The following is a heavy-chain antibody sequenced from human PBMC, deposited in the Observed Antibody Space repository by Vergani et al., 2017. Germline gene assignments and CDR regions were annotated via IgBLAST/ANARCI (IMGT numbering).Heavy chain of an antibody. J-gene: IGHJ5*02. V-gene: IGHV1-45*02. CDR3: ALAESSTSCINSVCITPETGSWFDP. CDR1: GYTFTYRY. Sequence: QVQLVQSGAEVKKPGASVKVSCKASGYTFTYRYLHLVRQAPGQALEWIGWITPFNGNTNHAQKFQDRVTITRDRSMSTAYMELSSLRSEDTAMYYCALAESSTSCINSVCITPETGSWFDPWGQGTLVTVSS. CDR2: ITPFNGNT. D-gene: IGHD2-2*01.